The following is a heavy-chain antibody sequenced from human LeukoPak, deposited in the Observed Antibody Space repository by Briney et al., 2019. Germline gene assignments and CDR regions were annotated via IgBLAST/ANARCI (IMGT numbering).Heavy chain of an antibody. J-gene: IGHJ6*02. V-gene: IGHV4-61*05. Sequence: SETLSLTCTVSGGSISSSSYYWGWIRQPPGKGLEWIGYIYYSGSTNYNPSLKSRVTISVDTSKNQFSLKLSSVTAADTAVYYCARFRMVRGVNYYYGMDVWGQGTTVAVSS. CDR1: GGSISSSSYY. CDR2: IYYSGST. CDR3: ARFRMVRGVNYYYGMDV. D-gene: IGHD3-10*01.